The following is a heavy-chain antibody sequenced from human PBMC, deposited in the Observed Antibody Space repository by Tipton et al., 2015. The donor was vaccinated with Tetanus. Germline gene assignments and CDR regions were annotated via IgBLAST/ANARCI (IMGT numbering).Heavy chain of an antibody. V-gene: IGHV4-61*01. CDR2: VSDSGST. CDR1: GAPVTSGRHH. CDR3: ARDSSLGSNSWAFDL. J-gene: IGHJ3*01. Sequence: TLSLTCSVSGAPVTSGRHHWSWIRLAPGRGLEWIGSVSDSGSTNYNPSVRGRVAISLDTSKNQFSLELTSVTAADTAVYYCARDSSLGSNSWAFDLWGRGTTVTVSS. D-gene: IGHD4-23*01.